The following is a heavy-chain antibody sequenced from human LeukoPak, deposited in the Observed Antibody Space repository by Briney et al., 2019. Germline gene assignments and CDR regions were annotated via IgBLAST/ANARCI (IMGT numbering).Heavy chain of an antibody. V-gene: IGHV1-2*02. CDR3: AIYCTNGVCPFDY. CDR1: GYTFTSYA. CDR2: INPNSGGT. Sequence: GASVKVSCKASGYTFTSYAMNWVRQAPGQGLEWMGWINPNSGGTNYAQKFQGRVTMTRDTSISTAYMELSRLRSDDTAVYYCAIYCTNGVCPFDYWGQGTLVTVSS. D-gene: IGHD2-8*01. J-gene: IGHJ4*02.